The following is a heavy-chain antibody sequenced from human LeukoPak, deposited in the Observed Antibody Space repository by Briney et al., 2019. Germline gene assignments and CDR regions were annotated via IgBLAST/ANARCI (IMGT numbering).Heavy chain of an antibody. J-gene: IGHJ5*02. V-gene: IGHV4-61*02. CDR1: GGSISSGSYY. Sequence: PSETLSLTCTVSGGSISSGSYYWSWIQQPAGKGLEWIGRIYTSGSTNYNPSLKSRVTISVDTSKNQFSLKLSSVTAADTAVYYCAREVVAAATAFDRWGQGTLVTVSS. CDR2: IYTSGST. CDR3: AREVVAAATAFDR. D-gene: IGHD2-15*01.